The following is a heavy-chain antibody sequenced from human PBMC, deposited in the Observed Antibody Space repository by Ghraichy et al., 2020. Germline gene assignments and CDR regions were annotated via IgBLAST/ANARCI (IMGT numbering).Heavy chain of an antibody. J-gene: IGHJ4*02. V-gene: IGHV3-23*01. CDR3: AKSIRGVPYYFDY. CDR2: ISGSSGST. CDR1: GFTFSNSA. Sequence: GGSLRLSCAASGFTFSNSAMSWVRQAPGKRLEWVSSISGSSGSTYYADSMKGRFTISRDNSKNTLYLQLNSLRAEDTAVYYCAKSIRGVPYYFDYWGQGTLVTVSS. D-gene: IGHD3-10*01.